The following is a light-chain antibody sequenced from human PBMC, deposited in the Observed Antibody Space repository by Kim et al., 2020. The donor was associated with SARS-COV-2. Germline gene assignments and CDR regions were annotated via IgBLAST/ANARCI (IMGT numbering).Light chain of an antibody. CDR1: QTLLHSNGYNY. V-gene: IGKV2-28*01. J-gene: IGKJ1*01. CDR3: MQTLQSPWT. Sequence: DIMMTQSPLSLPVTPGEPASISCRSSQTLLHSNGYNYLHWFLQKPGQSPQHLIYLGSNRASGVPDRFSGSGSGTDFTLKISRVEAEDVGIYYCMQTLQSPWTVGQGTKVDIK. CDR2: LGS.